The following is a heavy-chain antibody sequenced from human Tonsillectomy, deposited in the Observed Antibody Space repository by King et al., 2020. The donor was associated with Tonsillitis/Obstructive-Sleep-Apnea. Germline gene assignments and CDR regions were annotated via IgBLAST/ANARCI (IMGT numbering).Heavy chain of an antibody. J-gene: IGHJ3*02. Sequence: QLVQSGGGLVQPGGALRLSCAASGITFSSYSMNWVRQAPGKGLEWGSYISSSSSTIYYEDPVKGRFTISRDNAKNSLYLQLNSLRDEDTAVFYCARDQMITFGGVIVIPHAFDIWGQGTMVTVSS. CDR2: ISSSSSTI. D-gene: IGHD3-16*02. CDR1: GITFSSYS. V-gene: IGHV3-48*02. CDR3: ARDQMITFGGVIVIPHAFDI.